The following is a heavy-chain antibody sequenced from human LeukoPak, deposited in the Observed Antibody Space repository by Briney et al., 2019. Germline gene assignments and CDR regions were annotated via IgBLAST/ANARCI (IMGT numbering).Heavy chain of an antibody. CDR2: FNTRGIT. CDR3: ARGNYYGSASRGGFDY. CDR1: GVSMSGYY. J-gene: IGHJ4*02. V-gene: IGHV4-4*07. D-gene: IGHD3-10*01. Sequence: SETLSLTCSVSGVSMSGYYWSWIRQPAGKGLEWIGRFNTRGITTYNSSPKTRVIISLDNSKNQFYLTLTSVTAADTAVYHCARGNYYGSASRGGFDYWGQGILVTVSA.